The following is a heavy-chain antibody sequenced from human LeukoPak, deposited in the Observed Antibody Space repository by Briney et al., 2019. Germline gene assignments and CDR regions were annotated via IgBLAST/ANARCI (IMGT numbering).Heavy chain of an antibody. Sequence: PGGSLRLSCEDSGFTFRSYEMNWVRQAPGKGLEWVSYISSSGSTIYYADSVKGRFTISRDNAKNSLYLQMNSLRAEDTAVYYCARDSDGVVVPAAAYYMDVWGKGTTVTISS. CDR2: ISSSGSTI. J-gene: IGHJ6*03. V-gene: IGHV3-48*03. CDR1: GFTFRSYE. CDR3: ARDSDGVVVPAAAYYMDV. D-gene: IGHD2-2*01.